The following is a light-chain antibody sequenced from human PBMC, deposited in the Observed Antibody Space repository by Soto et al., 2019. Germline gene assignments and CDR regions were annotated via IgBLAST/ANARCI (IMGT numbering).Light chain of an antibody. Sequence: EIVLTQSPGPLSFSPLKIATLSCSSSQSVNSNYLAWYQQKPGQAPRLLIYGTSTRATGIPARFSGSGSGTDFTLTISRLEPEDFAVYYCQQYGSSPSWKFGQGTKVDIK. CDR2: GTS. CDR1: QSVNSNY. CDR3: QQYGSSPSWK. J-gene: IGKJ1*01. V-gene: IGKV3-20*01.